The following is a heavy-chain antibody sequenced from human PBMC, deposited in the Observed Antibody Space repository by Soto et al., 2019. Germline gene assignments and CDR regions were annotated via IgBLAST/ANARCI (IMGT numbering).Heavy chain of an antibody. CDR3: AIWGGLPRGHYYYYYGMDG. Sequence: ASVKVSCKASGYTFTSYGISWVRQAPGQGLEWMGWISAYNGNTNYAQKLQGRVTMTTDTSTSTAYMELRSLRSDDTAVYYCAIWGGLPRGHYYYYYGMDGWGQGTTVTVSS. J-gene: IGHJ6*02. V-gene: IGHV1-18*01. D-gene: IGHD3-3*01. CDR1: GYTFTSYG. CDR2: ISAYNGNT.